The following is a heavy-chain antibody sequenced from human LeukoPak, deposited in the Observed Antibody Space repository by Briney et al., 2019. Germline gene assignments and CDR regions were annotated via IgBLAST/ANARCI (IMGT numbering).Heavy chain of an antibody. J-gene: IGHJ6*04. V-gene: IGHV3-48*03. Sequence: GGSLRLSCAASGFTFSGYEMNWVRQAPGKGLEWVSYISSRGSTIYYADSVKGRFTISRDNAKNSLYLQMNSLRAEDTAVYYCARALNHYYYYGMDVWGKGTTVTVSS. CDR3: ARALNHYYYYGMDV. CDR2: ISSRGSTI. CDR1: GFTFSGYE.